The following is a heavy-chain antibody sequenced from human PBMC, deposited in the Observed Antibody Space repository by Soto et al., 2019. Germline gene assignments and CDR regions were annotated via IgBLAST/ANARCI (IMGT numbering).Heavy chain of an antibody. CDR3: ARVRIPIYTILRGVRLYFDY. J-gene: IGHJ4*02. Sequence: QVQLVQSGAEVKKPGSSVKVSCKASGGTFSSYAISWVRQAPGQGLEWMGGIIPIFGTANYAQKFQGRVTITADKSTSTAYMELSSLRSEDTAVYYCARVRIPIYTILRGVRLYFDYRGQGTLVTVSS. CDR2: IIPIFGTA. CDR1: GGTFSSYA. V-gene: IGHV1-69*06. D-gene: IGHD3-10*01.